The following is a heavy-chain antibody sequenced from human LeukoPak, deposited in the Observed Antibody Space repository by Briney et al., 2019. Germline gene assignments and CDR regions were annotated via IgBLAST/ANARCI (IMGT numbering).Heavy chain of an antibody. J-gene: IGHJ4*02. CDR2: ISGSGRNT. V-gene: IGHV3-23*01. Sequence: GGSLRLSRVVSGFTFSIYAMSWVRQAPGKGLEWVAFISGSGRNTYYADSVKGRFTISRDNFRNTLSLQMNSLRPDDTAIYYCAKDEGVVLSTSFDFGHWGQGTLVAVSS. D-gene: IGHD3-10*01. CDR1: GFTFSIYA. CDR3: AKDEGVVLSTSFDFGH.